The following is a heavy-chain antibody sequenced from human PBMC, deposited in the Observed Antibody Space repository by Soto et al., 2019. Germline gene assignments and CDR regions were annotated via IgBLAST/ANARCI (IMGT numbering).Heavy chain of an antibody. CDR1: GGSISSGDYY. J-gene: IGHJ3*02. D-gene: IGHD3-22*01. V-gene: IGHV4-30-4*01. CDR3: ARGSVSYYYDSSYGAFDI. Sequence: QVQLQESGPGLVKPSQTLSLTCTVSGGSISSGDYYWSWIRQPPGKGLEWIGYIYYSGSTYYHPSLKRRVTISVQRSKNQFSLKLSSVTDADAAVYYCARGSVSYYYDSSYGAFDIWGQGTMVTVSS. CDR2: IYYSGST.